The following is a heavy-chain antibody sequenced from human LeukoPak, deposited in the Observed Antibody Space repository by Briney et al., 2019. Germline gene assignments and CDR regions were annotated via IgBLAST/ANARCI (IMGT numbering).Heavy chain of an antibody. CDR3: AKDGKWSDYGFDY. CDR1: QFTFSDCG. Sequence: GRSLRLSCAASQFTFSDCGMHWVREAPGKGLEWVALISHDGGNKYYADSAKGRFTISRDNSKNTLYLELNSLRVEDTAVYYCAKDGKWSDYGFDYWGQGTLVTVSS. D-gene: IGHD4/OR15-4a*01. J-gene: IGHJ4*02. V-gene: IGHV3-30*18. CDR2: ISHDGGNK.